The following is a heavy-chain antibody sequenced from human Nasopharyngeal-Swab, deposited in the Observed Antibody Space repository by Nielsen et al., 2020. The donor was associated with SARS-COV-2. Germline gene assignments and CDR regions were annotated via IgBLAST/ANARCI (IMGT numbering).Heavy chain of an antibody. CDR2: IYYGGST. Sequence: SETLSLTCSVSGDSINRADFYWSWIRQPPGKGLEWIGYIYYGGSTYYNPSLKSRVVMSMDTSKNEFSLKVMSVTASDTATYYCARVRDNGYYFDSWGQGTLVTVSS. D-gene: IGHD5-24*01. CDR1: GDSINRADFY. CDR3: ARVRDNGYYFDS. V-gene: IGHV4-30-4*01. J-gene: IGHJ4*02.